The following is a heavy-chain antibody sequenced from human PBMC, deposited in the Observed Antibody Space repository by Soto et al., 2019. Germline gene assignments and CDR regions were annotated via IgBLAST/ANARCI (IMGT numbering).Heavy chain of an antibody. J-gene: IGHJ5*02. CDR3: TREKFDP. CDR1: GFTFSSYW. Sequence: EVQLVESGGGLVQPGGSQRLSCAASGFTFSSYWMHWVRQAPGKGLVWVSRIKTDGSSTNYADSVKGRFTISRDNAKNTLYLQMNSLRPEDTAVYYCTREKFDPWGQGTLVTVSS. CDR2: IKTDGSST. V-gene: IGHV3-74*01.